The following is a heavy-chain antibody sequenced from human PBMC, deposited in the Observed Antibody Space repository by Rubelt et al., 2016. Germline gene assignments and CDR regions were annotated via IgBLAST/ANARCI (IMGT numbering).Heavy chain of an antibody. J-gene: IGHJ4*02. Sequence: QLQLQESGPGLVKPSETLSLTCAVSGGSINIINYYWGWFRQPPGKGLEWIGYIYSSGSASYNPSLKSRVTISLDRSKSQFSLKLSSVTAADTAVYYCARVGDGNNFFYLDYWGQGTLVTVSS. D-gene: IGHD5-24*01. CDR2: IYSSGSA. CDR1: GGSINIINYY. CDR3: ARVGDGNNFFYLDY. V-gene: IGHV4-61*05.